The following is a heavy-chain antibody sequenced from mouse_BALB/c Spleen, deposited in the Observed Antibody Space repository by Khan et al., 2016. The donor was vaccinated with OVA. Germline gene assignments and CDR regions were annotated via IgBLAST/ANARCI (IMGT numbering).Heavy chain of an antibody. V-gene: IGHV2-6-5*01. CDR2: IWVSGSK. CDR3: ARDPPYDSMDY. J-gene: IGHJ4*01. Sequence: VELVESGPGLVVPSQSLSITCTVSGFSLTDYAVSWIRQPPGKGLEWLGVIWVSGSKYYNSVLKPRLSISKDNFKSQVFLMMNSLQADDTAMYDCARDPPYDSMDYWGQGTSVTVSS. CDR1: GFSLTDYA.